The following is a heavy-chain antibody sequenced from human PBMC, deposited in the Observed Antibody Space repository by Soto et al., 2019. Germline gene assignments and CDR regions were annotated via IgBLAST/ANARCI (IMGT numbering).Heavy chain of an antibody. V-gene: IGHV4-38-2*01. CDR1: GYPISSGYY. CDR3: AKGDGYNENWLDP. J-gene: IGHJ5*02. D-gene: IGHD5-12*01. Sequence: PSETLSLTCAVSGYPISSGYYWGWIRQPPGKGLEWIGSIYHSGSTYYNPSLKSRVTISVDTSKNQFSLKLSSVTAADTAVYYCAKGDGYNENWLDPSGQGTLVTVSS. CDR2: IYHSGST.